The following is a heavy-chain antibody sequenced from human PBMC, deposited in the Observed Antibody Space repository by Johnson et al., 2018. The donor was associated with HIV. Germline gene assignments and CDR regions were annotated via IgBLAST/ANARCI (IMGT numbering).Heavy chain of an antibody. CDR3: TSTIDMVPTGRSYDAFDI. V-gene: IGHV3-30*04. Sequence: QVQLVESGGGLVQPGGSLRLSCAASGFTFSSYAMHWVRQAPGKGLEWVAVISYAALVKGRLTISRDDSTNTAYLQMNSLTTEDTAVYYCTSTIDMVPTGRSYDAFDIWGQGTMVTVSS. CDR1: GFTFSSYA. D-gene: IGHD5-12*01. CDR2: VI. J-gene: IGHJ3*02.